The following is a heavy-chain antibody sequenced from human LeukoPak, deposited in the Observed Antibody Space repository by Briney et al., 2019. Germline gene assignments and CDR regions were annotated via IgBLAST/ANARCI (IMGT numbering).Heavy chain of an antibody. CDR1: GFTFSSYA. V-gene: IGHV3-30*04. Sequence: PGGSLRLSCAASGFTFSSYAMHWVRQAPGKGLEWVAVISYDGSNKYYADSVKGRCTISRDNSKNTRYLQMNSLRAEDTAVYYCARDLGGVVVAATHAFDYWGQGTLVTVSS. CDR2: ISYDGSNK. J-gene: IGHJ4*02. D-gene: IGHD2-15*01. CDR3: ARDLGGVVVAATHAFDY.